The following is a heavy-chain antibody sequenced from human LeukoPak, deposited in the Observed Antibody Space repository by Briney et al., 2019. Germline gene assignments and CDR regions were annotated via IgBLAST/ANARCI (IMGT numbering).Heavy chain of an antibody. D-gene: IGHD3-22*01. CDR2: IKSKTDGGTT. Sequence: GGSLRLSCAASGFTFSNAWMNWVRQAPGRGLEWVGRIKSKTDGGTTDYAAPVKGRFTISRDDSKNTLYLQMNSLKTEDTAVYYCSTTYYYGSSEGYWGQGTLVTVSS. CDR3: STTYYYGSSEGY. CDR1: GFTFSNAW. J-gene: IGHJ4*02. V-gene: IGHV3-15*07.